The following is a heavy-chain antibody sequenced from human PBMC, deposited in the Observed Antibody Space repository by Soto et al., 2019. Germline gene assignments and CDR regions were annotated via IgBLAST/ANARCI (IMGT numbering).Heavy chain of an antibody. V-gene: IGHV3-23*01. J-gene: IGHJ4*02. CDR3: AKGRYSTSWEDY. Sequence: EVQLLESGGGLVQPGGSLRLSCAASGFTFSSYAMIWVRQVPGKGLEWVSAISGTGGSTYYADSVKGRFAISRDNSKNMLYLQMNSLRAEDTAVYYCAKGRYSTSWEDYWGQGTLVTVSS. CDR1: GFTFSSYA. D-gene: IGHD6-13*01. CDR2: ISGTGGST.